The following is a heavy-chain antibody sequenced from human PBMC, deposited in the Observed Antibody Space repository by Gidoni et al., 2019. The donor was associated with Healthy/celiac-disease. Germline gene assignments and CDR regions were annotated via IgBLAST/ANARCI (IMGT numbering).Heavy chain of an antibody. Sequence: EVQLVESGGGLVQPGGSLRLPCAASGFTVSSNYMSWVRQAPGKGLEWVSVIYSGGSTYYADSVKGRFTISRDNSKNTLYLQMNSLRAEDTAVYYCARVRDYYDSSGYYFQGFDPWGQGTLVTVSS. V-gene: IGHV3-66*01. D-gene: IGHD3-22*01. CDR1: GFTVSSNY. CDR2: IYSGGST. J-gene: IGHJ5*02. CDR3: ARVRDYYDSSGYYFQGFDP.